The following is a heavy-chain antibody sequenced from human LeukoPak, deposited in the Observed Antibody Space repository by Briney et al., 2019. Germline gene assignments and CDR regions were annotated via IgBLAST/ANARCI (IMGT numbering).Heavy chain of an antibody. V-gene: IGHV3-74*01. Sequence: GGSLRLSCAASGFTFSSYWMHWVRQAPGKGLVWVSRINSDGSSTSYADSVKGRFAISRDNAKNTLNLQMNSLRAEDTAVYYCARDLGQYYDTSDNWFDPWGQGTLVTVSS. CDR2: INSDGSST. J-gene: IGHJ5*02. CDR3: ARDLGQYYDTSDNWFDP. D-gene: IGHD3-22*01. CDR1: GFTFSSYW.